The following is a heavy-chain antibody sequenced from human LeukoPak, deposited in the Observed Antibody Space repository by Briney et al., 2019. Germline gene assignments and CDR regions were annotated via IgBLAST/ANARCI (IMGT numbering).Heavy chain of an antibody. CDR1: GDSISSSY. V-gene: IGHV4-59*08. Sequence: PSETLSLTCTVSGDSISSSYWSWIRQSPGKGLEWIGYIYYGGSTNYNPSLKSRVIISVDTSKNQFSLKLSSVTAADTAVYYCARYCSSTSCYKGDAFDIWGQGTMVTVSS. CDR2: IYYGGST. J-gene: IGHJ3*02. D-gene: IGHD2-2*02. CDR3: ARYCSSTSCYKGDAFDI.